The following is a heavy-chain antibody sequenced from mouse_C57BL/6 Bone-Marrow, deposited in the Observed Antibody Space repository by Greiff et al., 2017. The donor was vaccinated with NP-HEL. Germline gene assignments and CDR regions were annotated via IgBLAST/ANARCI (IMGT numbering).Heavy chain of an antibody. V-gene: IGHV1-64*01. D-gene: IGHD2-3*01. J-gene: IGHJ2*01. CDR3: ARSRWLLFGSYFDY. Sequence: QVQLKQPGAELVKPGASVKLSCKASGYTFTSYWMHWVKQRPGQGLEWIGMIHPNSGSTNYNEKFKSKATLTVDKSSSTAYMQLSSLTSEDSAVYYCARSRWLLFGSYFDYWGQGTTLTVSS. CDR1: GYTFTSYW. CDR2: IHPNSGST.